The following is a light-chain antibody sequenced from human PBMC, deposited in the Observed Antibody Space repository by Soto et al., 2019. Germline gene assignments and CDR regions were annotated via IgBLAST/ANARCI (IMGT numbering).Light chain of an antibody. Sequence: SYELTQPPSMSVAPGKTATITCGANNIGSKSVHWYQQKPGQAPVLVIYYDNNRPSGIPEGFSGSNSGNTATLTISRVEAGDEAGYCCQVWDSSSDHVVFGGGTKVTVL. CDR1: NIGSKS. CDR3: QVWDSSSDHVV. V-gene: IGLV3-21*01. J-gene: IGLJ2*01. CDR2: YDN.